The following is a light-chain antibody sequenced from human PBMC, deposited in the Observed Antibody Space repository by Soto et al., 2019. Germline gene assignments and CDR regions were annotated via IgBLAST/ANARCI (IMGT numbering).Light chain of an antibody. J-gene: IGKJ1*01. Sequence: DIQMTQSPSSLSASVGDRVTITCRAIQGIRTDLGWYQQKPGTAPKRLIYAASSLQSGVPSRFSGSGYGTEFTLTISSLQAEDSATYYCLQHNTSPRTFGQGTKVEI. CDR2: AAS. CDR1: QGIRTD. V-gene: IGKV1-17*01. CDR3: LQHNTSPRT.